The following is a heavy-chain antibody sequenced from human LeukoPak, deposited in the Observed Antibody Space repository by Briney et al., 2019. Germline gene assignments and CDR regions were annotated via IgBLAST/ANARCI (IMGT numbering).Heavy chain of an antibody. CDR2: ISSTSDYI. CDR3: ARHLGDRDFNFDN. J-gene: IGHJ4*02. CDR1: GFTFSGYT. V-gene: IGHV3-21*01. D-gene: IGHD5-24*01. Sequence: GGSLRLSCAASGFTFSGYTMNWVRQAPGRGLEWVSSISSTSDYIHYADSLKGRFTISRDNAKNSLFLQMNSLRAEDTAVYYCARHLGDRDFNFDNWGQGTLVTVSS.